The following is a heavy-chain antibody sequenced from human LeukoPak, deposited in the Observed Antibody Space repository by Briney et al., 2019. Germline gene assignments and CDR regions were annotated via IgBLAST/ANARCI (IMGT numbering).Heavy chain of an antibody. J-gene: IGHJ3*02. CDR3: ARGGRIAAAGTGIDAFDI. CDR1: GYTFTGYY. Sequence: ASVKVSCKASGYTFTGYYMHWVRQAPGQGLEWMGWINPNSGGTNYAQKSQGWVTMTRDTSISTAYMELSRLRSDDTAVYYCARGGRIAAAGTGIDAFDIWGQGTMVTVSS. CDR2: INPNSGGT. V-gene: IGHV1-2*04. D-gene: IGHD6-13*01.